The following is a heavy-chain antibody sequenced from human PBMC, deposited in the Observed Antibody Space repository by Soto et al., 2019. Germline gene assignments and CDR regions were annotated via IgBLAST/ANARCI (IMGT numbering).Heavy chain of an antibody. D-gene: IGHD6-19*01. CDR3: ARTSVAAEAGIHY. J-gene: IGHJ4*02. Sequence: SGPTLVNPTQTLTLTCTFSGFSLSTSGMCVTWIRQPPGKALEWLARIDWDDDEYYNTSLETRLTISKDTSKNQVVLTMTNMDPVDTATYYCARTSVAAEAGIHYWGQGTLVTVSS. V-gene: IGHV2-70*11. CDR2: IDWDDDE. CDR1: GFSLSTSGMC.